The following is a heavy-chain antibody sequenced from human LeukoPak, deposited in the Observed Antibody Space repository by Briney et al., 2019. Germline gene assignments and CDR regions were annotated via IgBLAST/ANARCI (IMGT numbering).Heavy chain of an antibody. Sequence: SETLSLTYAVYGLACSGYYWSRIRQPPVKEQDWIGEINHSGSTNYNPSPESRVTISVDTSMNQFSLKLSSVTAADTAVYYCARGGGKRELLRTWGQGTLVTVSS. CDR1: GLACSGYY. CDR2: INHSGST. D-gene: IGHD1-26*01. V-gene: IGHV4-34*01. CDR3: ARGGGKRELLRT. J-gene: IGHJ5*02.